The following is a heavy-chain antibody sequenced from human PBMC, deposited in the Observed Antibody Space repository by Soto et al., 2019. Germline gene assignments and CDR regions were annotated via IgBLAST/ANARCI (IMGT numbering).Heavy chain of an antibody. Sequence: PSETLSLTCTVSGGSISSGGYYWSWIRQHPGKGLEWIGYIYYSGSTYYNPSLKSRVTISVDTSKNQFSLKLSSVTAADTAVYYCARGSYSFPYYFDYWGQGTLVTVS. V-gene: IGHV4-31*03. CDR1: GGSISSGGYY. CDR2: IYYSGST. D-gene: IGHD3-10*01. CDR3: ARGSYSFPYYFDY. J-gene: IGHJ4*02.